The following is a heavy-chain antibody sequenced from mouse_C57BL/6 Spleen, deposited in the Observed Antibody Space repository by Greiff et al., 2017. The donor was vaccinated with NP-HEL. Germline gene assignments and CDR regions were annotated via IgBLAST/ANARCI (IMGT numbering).Heavy chain of an antibody. CDR2: IHPNSGST. J-gene: IGHJ2*01. V-gene: IGHV1-64*01. CDR3: ARGSQFYYFDY. Sequence: QVQLKQPGAELVKPGASVKLSCKASGYTFTSYWMHWVKQRPGQGLEWIGMIHPNSGSTNYNEKFKSKATLTVDKSSSTAYMQLSSLTSEDSAVYYCARGSQFYYFDYWGQGTTLTVSS. CDR1: GYTFTSYW.